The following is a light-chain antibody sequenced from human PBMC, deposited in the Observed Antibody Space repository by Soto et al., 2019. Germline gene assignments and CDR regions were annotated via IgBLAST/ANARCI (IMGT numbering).Light chain of an antibody. V-gene: IGKV3-11*01. CDR2: GAS. CDR1: QSVSSY. Sequence: EIVLTQSPATLSLSPGERATLSCRASQSVSSYLAWYQQKPGQAPRLLLYGASNRATGIPARFSGSGSGTDFTLTISSLEPEDFAVYYCQQRSNWRITFGQGTRLE. CDR3: QQRSNWRIT. J-gene: IGKJ5*01.